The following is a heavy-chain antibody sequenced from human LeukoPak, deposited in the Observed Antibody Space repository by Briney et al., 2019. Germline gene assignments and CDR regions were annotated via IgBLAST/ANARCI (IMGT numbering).Heavy chain of an antibody. V-gene: IGHV3-23*01. CDR1: GFTFSSYS. CDR2: VSGSGAHT. Sequence: GGSLRLSCAASGFTFSSYSMNWVRQAPGKGLEWVSAVSGSGAHTYYADSVQGRFTISRDKSKNTLYLQMNSLRAEDTAIYYCAKDGGGWYTSGWYYFDSWGQGTLVTVSS. CDR3: AKDGGGWYTSGWYYFDS. J-gene: IGHJ4*02. D-gene: IGHD6-19*01.